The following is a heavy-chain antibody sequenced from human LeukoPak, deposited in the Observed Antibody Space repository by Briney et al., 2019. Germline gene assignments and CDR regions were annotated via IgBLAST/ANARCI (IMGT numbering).Heavy chain of an antibody. J-gene: IGHJ4*02. CDR1: SGSISSSNW. V-gene: IGHV4-4*02. CDR3: AKDQEEMATNYYFDY. Sequence: KSSETLSLTCAVSSGSISSSNWWSWVRQPPGKGLEWIGEIYHSGSTNYNPSLKSRVTISVDKSKNQFSLKLSSVTAADTAVYYCAKDQEEMATNYYFDYWGQGTLVTVSS. CDR2: IYHSGST. D-gene: IGHD5-24*01.